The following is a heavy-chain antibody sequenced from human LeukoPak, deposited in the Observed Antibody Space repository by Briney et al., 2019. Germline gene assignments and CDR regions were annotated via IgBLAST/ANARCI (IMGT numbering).Heavy chain of an antibody. CDR2: INHSGST. J-gene: IGHJ3*02. CDR3: ARGPYKYDGSGAFDI. D-gene: IGHD3-22*01. Sequence: SETLSLTCAVYGGSFSGYYWSWIRQPPGKGLEWIGEINHSGSTNYNPSLKSRVTISVDTSKNQFSLKLTSVTGADTAVYYCARGPYKYDGSGAFDIWGQGTMVTVSS. CDR1: GGSFSGYY. V-gene: IGHV4-34*01.